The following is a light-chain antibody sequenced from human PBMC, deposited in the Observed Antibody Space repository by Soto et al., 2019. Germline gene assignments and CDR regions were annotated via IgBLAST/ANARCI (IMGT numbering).Light chain of an antibody. Sequence: EVVLTQSPGALSLSPGETVTLSCRASQTIISSYLAWYQQEPGQAPRLLIYGASSRATGIPDRFSGSGSGTDFTLTISGLEPEDSAVYYCQQYGRSLFTFGQGTRLEIK. V-gene: IGKV3-20*01. CDR1: QTIISSY. CDR2: GAS. J-gene: IGKJ5*01. CDR3: QQYGRSLFT.